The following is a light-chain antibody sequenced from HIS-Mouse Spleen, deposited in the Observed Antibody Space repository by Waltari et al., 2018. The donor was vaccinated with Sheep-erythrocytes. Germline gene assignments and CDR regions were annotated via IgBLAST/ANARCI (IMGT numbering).Light chain of an antibody. V-gene: IGKV3-11*01. Sequence: EIVLTQSPATLSLSPGERATLSCRASQSVSSYLACYQQKPGQAPRLLIYDASNRATGIPARFSGRGSGTDFTLTISSLEPEDVAVYYCKQRSNWYPLGQGTKLEIK. J-gene: IGKJ2*01. CDR2: DAS. CDR3: KQRSNWYP. CDR1: QSVSSY.